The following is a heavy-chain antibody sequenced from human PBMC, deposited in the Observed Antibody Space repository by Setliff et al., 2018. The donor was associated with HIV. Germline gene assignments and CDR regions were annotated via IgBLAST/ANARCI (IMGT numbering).Heavy chain of an antibody. V-gene: IGHV3-48*01. J-gene: IGHJ4*02. Sequence: GGSLRLSCAASGFTFSSFTMSWVRQAPGKGLEWLSFISGSSDKIFYADSVKGRFTISRDNSKNTLYLHMNNLRGDDTAVYYCAKGCGGAGFCYYADYWGQGTVVTVSS. CDR1: GFTFSSFT. CDR2: ISGSSDKI. CDR3: AKGCGGAGFCYYADY. D-gene: IGHD2-21*01.